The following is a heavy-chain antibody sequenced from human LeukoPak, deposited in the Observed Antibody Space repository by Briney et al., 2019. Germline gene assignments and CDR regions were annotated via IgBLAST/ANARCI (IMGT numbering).Heavy chain of an antibody. CDR1: GFTVSSNY. CDR3: AREEKTYAYFDY. J-gene: IGHJ4*02. D-gene: IGHD3-16*01. CDR2: IYSGGTT. Sequence: GGFLRLSCAASGFTVSSNYMSWVRQAPGKGLEWVSVIYSGGTTYYADSVKGRFTISRDNSKNTVYLQMNSLRAEDTALYYCAREEKTYAYFDYWGQGTLVTVSS. V-gene: IGHV3-66*01.